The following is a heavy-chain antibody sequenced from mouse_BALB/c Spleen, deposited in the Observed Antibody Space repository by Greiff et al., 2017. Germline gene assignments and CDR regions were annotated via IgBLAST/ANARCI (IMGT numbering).Heavy chain of an antibody. V-gene: IGHV3-6*02. CDR2: ISYDGSN. CDR1: GYSITSGYY. D-gene: IGHD2-4*01. J-gene: IGHJ2*01. Sequence: ESGPGLVKPSQSLSLTCSVTGYSITSGYYWNWIRQFPGNKLEWMGYISYDGSNNYNPSLKNRISITRDTSKNQFFLKLNSVTTEDTATYYCAREGVYYDYGFDYWGQGTTLTVSS. CDR3: AREGVYYDYGFDY.